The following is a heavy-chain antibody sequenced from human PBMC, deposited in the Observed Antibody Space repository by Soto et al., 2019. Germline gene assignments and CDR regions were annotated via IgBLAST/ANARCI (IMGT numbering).Heavy chain of an antibody. J-gene: IGHJ5*02. CDR2: IRSKAYGGTT. V-gene: IGHV3-49*03. CDR3: TRRVGDFDWLTAFDP. CDR1: GFTFGDYA. Sequence: GGSLRLSCTASGFTFGDYAMSWFRQAPGKGLEWVGFIRSKAYGGTTEYAASVKGRFTISRDDSKSIAYLQMNSLKTEDTAVYYCTRRVGDFDWLTAFDPWGQGTLVTVSS. D-gene: IGHD3-9*01.